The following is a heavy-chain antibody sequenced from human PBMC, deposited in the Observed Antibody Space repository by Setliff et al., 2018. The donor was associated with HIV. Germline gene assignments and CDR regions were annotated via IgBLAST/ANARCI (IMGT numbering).Heavy chain of an antibody. J-gene: IGHJ6*02. CDR1: GFTFSSYG. V-gene: IGHV3-33*01. CDR3: AWAAGGREPYFQYYGTDV. D-gene: IGHD2-15*01. CDR2: IWYDGSNK. Sequence: GGSLRLSCAASGFTFSSYGMHWVRQAPGKGLEWVAVIWYDGSNKYYADSVKGRFTISRDNSKNTLYLQMNNLRTEDTAVYYCAWAAGGREPYFQYYGTDVWGQGTTVTVSS.